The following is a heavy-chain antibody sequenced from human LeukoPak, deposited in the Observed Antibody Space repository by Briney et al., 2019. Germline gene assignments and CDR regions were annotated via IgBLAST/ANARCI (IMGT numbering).Heavy chain of an antibody. J-gene: IGHJ5*02. D-gene: IGHD3-10*01. V-gene: IGHV3-30*18. CDR2: ISYDGSNK. CDR3: AKDGSGSRYHDRFDP. CDR1: GFTFSSYG. Sequence: TGGSLRLSCAASGFTFSSYGMHWVRQAPGKGLEWVAVISYDGSNKYYADSVKGRFTISRDNSKTTLYLQMNSLRAEDTAVYYCAKDGSGSRYHDRFDPWGQGTLVTVSS.